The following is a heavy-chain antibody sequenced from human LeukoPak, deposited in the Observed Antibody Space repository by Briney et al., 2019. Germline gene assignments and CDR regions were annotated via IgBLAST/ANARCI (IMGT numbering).Heavy chain of an antibody. CDR1: GYTFTGYG. CDR2: ISAYNGNT. D-gene: IGHD2-21*02. Sequence: ASVKVSCKASGYTFTGYGISWVRQAPGQGLEWMGWISAYNGNTNYAQKLQGRVTMTTDTSTSTAYMELRSLRSDDTAVYYCARARGPHIVVVTAISHFDYWGQGTLVTVSS. V-gene: IGHV1-18*01. CDR3: ARARGPHIVVVTAISHFDY. J-gene: IGHJ4*02.